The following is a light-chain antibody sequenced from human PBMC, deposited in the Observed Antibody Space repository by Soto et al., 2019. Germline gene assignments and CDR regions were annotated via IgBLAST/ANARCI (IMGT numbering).Light chain of an antibody. J-gene: IGLJ1*01. CDR1: SSDVGRYDY. CDR3: CSFAGSYSYV. Sequence: QSSRTQPRSVSGSPGQSVTISCTGTSSDVGRYDYVSWYQQYPGEAPKLIIYDVTERPSGVPDRFSGSKSGNTASLTISGLRAEDEAAYSCCSFAGSYSYVFGRGTKVTVL. V-gene: IGLV2-11*01. CDR2: DVT.